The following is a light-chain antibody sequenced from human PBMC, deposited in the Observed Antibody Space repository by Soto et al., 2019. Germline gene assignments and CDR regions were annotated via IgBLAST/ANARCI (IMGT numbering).Light chain of an antibody. Sequence: EIVWTQSPGTLSVSPGERATLSCRASQSVSSNFLAWYQQTPGQAPRLLIYSASSRATGIPDRFSGSGSGTDLTLTISRLETEDFAVYYCHQYGNSAPITFGQGTRLEIK. V-gene: IGKV3-20*01. CDR1: QSVSSNF. CDR2: SAS. CDR3: HQYGNSAPIT. J-gene: IGKJ5*01.